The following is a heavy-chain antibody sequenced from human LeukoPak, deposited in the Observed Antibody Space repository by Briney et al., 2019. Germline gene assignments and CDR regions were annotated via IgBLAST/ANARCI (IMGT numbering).Heavy chain of an antibody. CDR3: ARRQIPRSGWYHFDY. D-gene: IGHD6-19*01. CDR1: GYTFTSYD. V-gene: IGHV1-8*01. CDR2: MNPNSGNT. Sequence: ASVKVSCKASGYTFTSYDINWVRQATGQGLEWMGWMNPNSGNTGYSQKFQGRVTMTRNTSIRTAYMELSSLRSEDTAVYYCARRQIPRSGWYHFDYWGQGTLVTVSS. J-gene: IGHJ4*02.